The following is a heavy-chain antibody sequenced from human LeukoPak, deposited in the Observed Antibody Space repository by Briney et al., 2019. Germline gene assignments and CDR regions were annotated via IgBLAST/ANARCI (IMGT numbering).Heavy chain of an antibody. CDR1: GGSISSGGYY. D-gene: IGHD2-2*01. CDR2: IYYSGST. V-gene: IGHV4-31*03. CDR3: ARGIVVVPAATCNWFDP. Sequence: SETLSLTCTVSGGSISSGGYYWSWIRQHPGKGLEWIGYIYYSGSTYYNPSLKSRVTISVDTSKNQFSLKLSSVTAADTAVYYCARGIVVVPAATCNWFDPWGQGTLVTVSS. J-gene: IGHJ5*02.